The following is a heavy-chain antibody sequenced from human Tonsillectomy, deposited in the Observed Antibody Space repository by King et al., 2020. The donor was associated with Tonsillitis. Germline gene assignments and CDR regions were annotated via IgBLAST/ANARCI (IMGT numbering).Heavy chain of an antibody. V-gene: IGHV3-30*04. D-gene: IGHD3-22*01. CDR2: ISYDGSEK. Sequence: VQLVESGGGVVQPGRSLRLSCAASGFTFNGSAMHWFRRAPGKGLEWLAVISYDGSEKYYADSVKGRFTISRDHSKTTLYLQMNSLRTEDTAMYFCARDFSSGDYLYRYVAYWGPGTLVTVSS. CDR1: GFTFNGSA. CDR3: ARDFSSGDYLYRYVAY. J-gene: IGHJ4*02.